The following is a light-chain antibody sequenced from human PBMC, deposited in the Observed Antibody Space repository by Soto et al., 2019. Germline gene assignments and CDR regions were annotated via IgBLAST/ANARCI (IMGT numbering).Light chain of an antibody. Sequence: EIVLTQSPGTLSLSPGESATLSCRASQRVASSHIAWYQQKPGQAPRLLIYDASNRATGIPARFSGSGSGTDFTLTISSLEPEDFAVYYCQQRSNWPPSLTFGGGTKVEIK. CDR1: QRVASSH. J-gene: IGKJ4*01. CDR3: QQRSNWPPSLT. V-gene: IGKV3-11*01. CDR2: DAS.